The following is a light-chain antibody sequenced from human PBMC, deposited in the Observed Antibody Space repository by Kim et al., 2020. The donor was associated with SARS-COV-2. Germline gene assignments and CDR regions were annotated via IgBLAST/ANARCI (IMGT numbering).Light chain of an antibody. J-gene: IGLJ3*02. Sequence: GQWATSSCSRGAPVIRISPITPYRQAPATAPILLFSGHDQRSSVVPDRVSVSMSRTSASLALCGLQSEDEAHYFCAAWDDSLYGRVFGGGTKLTVL. CDR2: GHD. CDR3: AAWDDSLYGRV. V-gene: IGLV1-44*01. CDR1: APVIRISP.